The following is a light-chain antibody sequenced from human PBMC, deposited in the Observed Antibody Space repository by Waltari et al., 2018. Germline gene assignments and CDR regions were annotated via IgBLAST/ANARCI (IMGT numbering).Light chain of an antibody. CDR1: QGIRGY. Sequence: AIRMTQSPSSLSASTGDRVPITCRASQGIRGYLAWYQQKPGQAPKLLIYAASTLQKGVPSRFSGSGSGTDFTLTISCLQSEDFATYYCQQYYSYPRTFGQGTKVEIK. J-gene: IGKJ1*01. V-gene: IGKV1-8*01. CDR2: AAS. CDR3: QQYYSYPRT.